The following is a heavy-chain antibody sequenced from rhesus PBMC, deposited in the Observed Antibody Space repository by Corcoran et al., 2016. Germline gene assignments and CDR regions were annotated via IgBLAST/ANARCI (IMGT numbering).Heavy chain of an antibody. J-gene: IGHJ4*01. CDR1: GYSISSNY. V-gene: IGHV4-147*01. CDR2: IYGSSGGT. Sequence: QVQLQESGPGLVKPSETLSLTCAVSGYSISSNYWSWIRQPPGKGLEWIGYIYGSSGGTYYNPSLQSRVTISTDTSKYQFSLKLSSVTAADTAVYYCAREKRTAGTNFFYWGQGVLVTVSS. CDR3: AREKRTAGTNFFY. D-gene: IGHD1-1*01.